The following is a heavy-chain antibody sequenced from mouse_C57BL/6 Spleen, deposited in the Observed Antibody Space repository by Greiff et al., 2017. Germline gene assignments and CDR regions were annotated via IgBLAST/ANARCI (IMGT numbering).Heavy chain of an antibody. CDR1: GFTFSDYY. CDR3: AGSCAY. CDR2: ISNGGGST. Sequence: EVKLMESGGGLVQPGGSLKLSCAASGFTFSDYYMYWVRQTPEKRLEWVAYISNGGGSTYYPDTVKGRFTISRDNAKNTLYLQMSRLKAEDTAMYYCAGSCAYWGQGTLVTVSA. J-gene: IGHJ3*01. V-gene: IGHV5-12*01.